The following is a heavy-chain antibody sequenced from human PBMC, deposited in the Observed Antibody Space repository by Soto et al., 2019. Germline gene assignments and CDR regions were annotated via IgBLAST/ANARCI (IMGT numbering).Heavy chain of an antibody. Sequence: QVQLVESGGGVVQPGRSLRLSCAASGFTFSSYGMQWVRQAPGKGLEWVAVIWYDGSNKYYADSVKGRFTISRDNSKNTLYLQMNSLRAEDTAEYYCARDVGDDYGDSLLFDYWGQGTLVTGSS. CDR3: ARDVGDDYGDSLLFDY. CDR1: GFTFSSYG. CDR2: IWYDGSNK. V-gene: IGHV3-33*01. D-gene: IGHD4-17*01. J-gene: IGHJ4*02.